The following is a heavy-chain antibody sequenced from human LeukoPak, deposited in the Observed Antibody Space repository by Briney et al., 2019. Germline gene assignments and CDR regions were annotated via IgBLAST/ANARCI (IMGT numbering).Heavy chain of an antibody. V-gene: IGHV3-33*01. CDR1: GFTFSSYG. CDR3: ARGPGYSSAFDY. CDR2: IWSDGSQM. J-gene: IGHJ4*02. D-gene: IGHD6-19*01. Sequence: GGSLRLSCEASGFTFSSYGMHWVRQAPGKGLEWVTVIWSDGSQMYYADSVKGRFTISRDNSKNTLYLQMNSLRAEDTAVYYCARGPGYSSAFDYWGQGTLVTVSS.